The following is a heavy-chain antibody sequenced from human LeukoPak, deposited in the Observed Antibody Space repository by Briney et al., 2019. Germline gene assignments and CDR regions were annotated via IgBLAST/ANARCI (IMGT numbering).Heavy chain of an antibody. J-gene: IGHJ4*02. D-gene: IGHD3-22*01. Sequence: GGSLRLSCAASGFTVSSNEMSWVRQAPGKGLEWVSSISGGSTYYADSRKGRFTISRDNSKNTLHLQMNSLRAEDTAVYYCARESSGQEFSSLDYWGQGTLVTVSS. CDR3: ARESSGQEFSSLDY. CDR1: GFTVSSNE. CDR2: ISGGST. V-gene: IGHV3-38-3*01.